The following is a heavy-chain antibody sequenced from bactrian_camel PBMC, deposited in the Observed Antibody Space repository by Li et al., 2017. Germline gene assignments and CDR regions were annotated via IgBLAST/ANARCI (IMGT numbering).Heavy chain of an antibody. Sequence: DVQLVESGGGLVQPGGSLRLSCAVSGFTFSNYLMSWVRQTPGKGLEWVSDINSSGRTTNYADSVKGRFTISRDNAKNTVYLQMNGLKPEDTAMYYCAADRNKLSLWNGCPLTNNYWGQGTQVTVS. CDR2: INSSGRTT. V-gene: IGHV3S40*01. D-gene: IGHD3*01. CDR1: GFTFSNYL. J-gene: IGHJ4*01. CDR3: AADRNKLSLWNGCPLTNNY.